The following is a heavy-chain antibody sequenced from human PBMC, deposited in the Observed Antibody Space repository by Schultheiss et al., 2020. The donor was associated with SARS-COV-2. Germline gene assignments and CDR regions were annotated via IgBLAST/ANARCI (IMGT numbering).Heavy chain of an antibody. D-gene: IGHD6-13*01. V-gene: IGHV3-74*01. Sequence: GGSLRLSCAASGFTFSSSWMHWVCQAPEKGLEWVSRINSDGSSTSYADSVKGRFTISRDNAKNTLYLQMNSLRAEDTAVYYCAREAAGINAFDIWGQGTMVTVSS. CDR1: GFTFSSSW. J-gene: IGHJ3*02. CDR3: AREAAGINAFDI. CDR2: INSDGSST.